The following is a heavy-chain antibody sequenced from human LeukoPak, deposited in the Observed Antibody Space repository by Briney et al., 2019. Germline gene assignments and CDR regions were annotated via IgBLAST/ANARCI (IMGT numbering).Heavy chain of an antibody. CDR3: ARDHHGSGSTYFDY. CDR2: IIPIFGTA. J-gene: IGHJ4*02. Sequence: SVKVSCKASGGTFSSYAISWVRQAPGQGLEWMGGIIPIFGTANYAQKFQGRVTITTDESTSTASMELSSLRSEDTAVYYCARDHHGSGSTYFDYWGQGTLVTVSS. V-gene: IGHV1-69*05. CDR1: GGTFSSYA. D-gene: IGHD3-10*01.